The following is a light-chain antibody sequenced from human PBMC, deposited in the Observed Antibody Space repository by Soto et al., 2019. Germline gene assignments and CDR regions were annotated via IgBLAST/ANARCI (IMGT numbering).Light chain of an antibody. Sequence: QSALTQPASVSGSLGQSITISCTGTSIDVGAYNYVSWYQQHPDKAPKLLIFEVTNRPSGVSGRFSGSKSGITASLSISGLQAEDEADYYCTSYSSSSPVLFGGGTKLTVL. J-gene: IGLJ2*01. CDR2: EVT. CDR1: SIDVGAYNY. V-gene: IGLV2-14*01. CDR3: TSYSSSSPVL.